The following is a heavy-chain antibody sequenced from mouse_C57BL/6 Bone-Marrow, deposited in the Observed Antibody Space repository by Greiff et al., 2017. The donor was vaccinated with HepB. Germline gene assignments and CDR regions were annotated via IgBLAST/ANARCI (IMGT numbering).Heavy chain of an antibody. V-gene: IGHV1-50*01. Sequence: QVQLQQPGAEFVKPGASVKLSCKASGYTFTSYWMQWVKQRPGQGLEWIGEIDPSDSYINYNQKFKGKATLTVDTSSSTAYMQLSSLTSEDSAVYYCAGRASLLSWFAYWGQGKRVTVSA. D-gene: IGHD3-1*01. J-gene: IGHJ3*01. CDR2: IDPSDSYI. CDR1: GYTFTSYW. CDR3: AGRASLLSWFAY.